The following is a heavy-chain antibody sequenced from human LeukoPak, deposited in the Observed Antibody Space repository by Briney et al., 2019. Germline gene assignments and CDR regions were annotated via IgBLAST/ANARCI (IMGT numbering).Heavy chain of an antibody. J-gene: IGHJ4*02. V-gene: IGHV4-39*07. Sequence: PSETLSLTCTVSGGSISSSNYYWGWIRQPPGKGLEWIGSIYYSGSTNYNPSLKSRVTMSVDTSKNQFSLKLSSVTAADTAVYYCARDADDSSGYYPRFDYWGQGTLVTVSS. CDR1: GGSISSSNYY. D-gene: IGHD3-22*01. CDR2: IYYSGST. CDR3: ARDADDSSGYYPRFDY.